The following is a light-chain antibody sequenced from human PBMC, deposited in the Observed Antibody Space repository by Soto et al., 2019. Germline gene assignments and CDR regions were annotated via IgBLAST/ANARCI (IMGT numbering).Light chain of an antibody. Sequence: QSVLTQPRSVPGSPGQSVAISCTGTSSDVDGYNYVSWYQHQPGKAPKLLIYDVTKRPSGVPDRFSGSKSGNTASLTISGLQSEDDADYYCCSYAANYTFIFGGGTKLTVL. V-gene: IGLV2-11*01. CDR3: CSYAANYTFI. CDR1: SSDVDGYNY. J-gene: IGLJ2*01. CDR2: DVT.